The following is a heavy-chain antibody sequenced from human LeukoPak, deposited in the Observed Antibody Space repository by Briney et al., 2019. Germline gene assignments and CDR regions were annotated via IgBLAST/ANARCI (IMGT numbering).Heavy chain of an antibody. CDR2: MNPNSGNT. J-gene: IGHJ4*02. CDR3: ARGRPKYYDILTGYEDY. V-gene: IGHV1-8*01. CDR1: GYTFTSYD. Sequence: ASVKVSCKASGYTFTSYDINWVRQATGQGLEWMGWMNPNSGNTGYAQKFQGRVTMTRNTSISTAYMELSSLRSEDTAVYYCARGRPKYYDILTGYEDYWGQGTLVTVSS. D-gene: IGHD3-9*01.